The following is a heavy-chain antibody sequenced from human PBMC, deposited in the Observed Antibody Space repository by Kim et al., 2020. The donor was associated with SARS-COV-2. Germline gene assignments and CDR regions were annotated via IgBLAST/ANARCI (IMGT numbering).Heavy chain of an antibody. D-gene: IGHD3-9*01. CDR2: INHSGST. V-gene: IGHV4-34*01. Sequence: SETLSLTCAVYGGSFSGYYWSWIRQPPGKGLEWIGEINHSGSTNYNPSLKSRVTISVDTSKNQFSLKLSSVTAADTAVYYCARAPGGPLYDILTGYYKRDGISYGMDVWGQGTTVTVSS. CDR3: ARAPGGPLYDILTGYYKRDGISYGMDV. CDR1: GGSFSGYY. J-gene: IGHJ6*02.